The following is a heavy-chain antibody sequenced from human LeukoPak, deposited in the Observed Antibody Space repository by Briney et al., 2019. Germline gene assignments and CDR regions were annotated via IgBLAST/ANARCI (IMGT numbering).Heavy chain of an antibody. J-gene: IGHJ5*02. V-gene: IGHV7-4-1*02. CDR2: INTNTGNP. Sequence: GASVKVSCKASGYTFSSYAMNWVRQAPGQGLEWMGWINTNTGNPTYAQGFTGRFVFSLDTSVSTAYLQISSLKAEDTAVYYCARGPDSGDWGSWFDPWGQGTLVTVSS. CDR1: GYTFSSYA. D-gene: IGHD7-27*01. CDR3: ARGPDSGDWGSWFDP.